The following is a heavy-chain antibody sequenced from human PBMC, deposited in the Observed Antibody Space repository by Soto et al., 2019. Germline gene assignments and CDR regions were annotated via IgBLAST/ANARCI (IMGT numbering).Heavy chain of an antibody. CDR2: ICPVFGTP. Sequence: QVQLEQSGAEVKKPGSSVKVSCQASGGTLTKYTFNWVRQAPGQGLEWMAGICPVFGTPTYTQKFQGRLPLLADDSRNTAYMELRSLISEDPGVYYCALGPASAAWYSNGLEVWGPGTTVTVSS. CDR1: GGTLTKYT. J-gene: IGHJ6*02. V-gene: IGHV1-69*12. CDR3: ALGPASAAWYSNGLEV. D-gene: IGHD2-2*01.